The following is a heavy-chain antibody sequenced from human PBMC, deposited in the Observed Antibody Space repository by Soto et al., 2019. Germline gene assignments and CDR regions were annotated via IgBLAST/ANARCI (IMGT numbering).Heavy chain of an antibody. V-gene: IGHV4-34*01. Sequence: SETLSLTCAVYGGSFSGYYWSWIRQPPGKGLEWIGEINHSGSTNYNPSLKSRVTISVDTSKNQFSLKLSSVTAADTAVYYCARVRADYFDYWGQGTLVTVSS. CDR2: INHSGST. CDR1: GGSFSGYY. J-gene: IGHJ4*02. D-gene: IGHD3-16*01. CDR3: ARVRADYFDY.